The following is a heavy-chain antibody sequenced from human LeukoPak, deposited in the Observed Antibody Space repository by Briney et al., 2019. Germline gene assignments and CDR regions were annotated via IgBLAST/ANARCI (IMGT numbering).Heavy chain of an antibody. Sequence: GGSLRLSCAASGFTFSSYAMNWVRQAPGKGLEWVSGIRVGGEAHYADSVKGRFTISRDNSENTLYLQMSGLRAEDTAVYHCAKGTGDTGYYFDYWGQGTLVTVSS. J-gene: IGHJ4*02. CDR3: AKGTGDTGYYFDY. V-gene: IGHV3-23*01. D-gene: IGHD1-1*01. CDR1: GFTFSSYA. CDR2: IRVGGEA.